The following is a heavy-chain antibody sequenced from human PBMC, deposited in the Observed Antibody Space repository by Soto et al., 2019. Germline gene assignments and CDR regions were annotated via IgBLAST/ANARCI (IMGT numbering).Heavy chain of an antibody. J-gene: IGHJ3*02. Sequence: EVQLVESGGGLVQPGRSLRLSCAASGFTFDDYAMHWVRQAPGKGLEWVSGISWNSGSIGYADSVKGRFTISRDNAKNSLYLQMNSLRAEDTALYYCASDYSSGWIDAFDIWGQVTMVTVSS. CDR1: GFTFDDYA. V-gene: IGHV3-9*01. D-gene: IGHD6-19*01. CDR3: ASDYSSGWIDAFDI. CDR2: ISWNSGSI.